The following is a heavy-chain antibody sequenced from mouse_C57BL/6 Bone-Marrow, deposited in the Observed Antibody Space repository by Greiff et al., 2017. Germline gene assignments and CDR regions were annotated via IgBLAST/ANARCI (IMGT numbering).Heavy chain of an antibody. V-gene: IGHV1-9*01. D-gene: IGHD2-2*01. CDR2: ILPGSGST. J-gene: IGHJ2*01. Sequence: QVQLQQSGAELMKPGASVKLSCKATGYTFTGSWLEWVTQRPGHGLEWIGEILPGSGSTHYNEKFKGKATFTAYTSSNTSYRQLSILTTEDSDIYYCARDGYDLYVDYWGQGTTLTVSA. CDR3: ARDGYDLYVDY. CDR1: GYTFTGSW.